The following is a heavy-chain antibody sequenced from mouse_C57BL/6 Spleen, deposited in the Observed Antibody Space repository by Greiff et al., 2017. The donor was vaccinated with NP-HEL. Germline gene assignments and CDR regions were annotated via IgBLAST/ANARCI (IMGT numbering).Heavy chain of an antibody. V-gene: IGHV5-17*01. Sequence: EVHLVESGGGLVKPGGSLKLSCAASGFTFSDYGMHWVRQAPEKGLEWVAYISSGSSTIYYADTVKGRFTISRDNAKNTLFLQMTSLRSEDTAMYYCARAVGWYFDVWGTGTTVTVSS. CDR3: ARAVGWYFDV. CDR1: GFTFSDYG. CDR2: ISSGSSTI. J-gene: IGHJ1*03.